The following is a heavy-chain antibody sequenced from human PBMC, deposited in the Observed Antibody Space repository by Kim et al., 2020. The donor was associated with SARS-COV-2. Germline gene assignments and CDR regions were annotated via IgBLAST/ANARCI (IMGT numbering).Heavy chain of an antibody. Sequence: GGSLRLSCAASGFTFSSYGMHWVRQAPGKGLEWVAVISYDGSNKYYADSVKGRFTISRDNSKNTLYLQMNSLRAEDTAVYYCAKGLYDYGDYDRSRTDAFDIWGQGTMVTVSS. V-gene: IGHV3-30*18. CDR3: AKGLYDYGDYDRSRTDAFDI. CDR1: GFTFSSYG. CDR2: ISYDGSNK. D-gene: IGHD4-17*01. J-gene: IGHJ3*02.